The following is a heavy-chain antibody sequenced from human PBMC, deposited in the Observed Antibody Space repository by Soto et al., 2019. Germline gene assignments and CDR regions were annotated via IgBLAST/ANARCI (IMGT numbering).Heavy chain of an antibody. CDR2: ISGSGGST. D-gene: IGHD2-2*01. CDR1: GFTFSSYA. V-gene: IGHV3-23*01. Sequence: PGGSLRLSCAASGFTFSSYAMSWVRQAPGKGLEWVSAISGSGGSTYYADSVKGRFTISRDNSKNTPYLQMNSLRAEDTAVYYCAKDHGIVVVPAAADYWGQGTLVTVSS. CDR3: AKDHGIVVVPAAADY. J-gene: IGHJ4*02.